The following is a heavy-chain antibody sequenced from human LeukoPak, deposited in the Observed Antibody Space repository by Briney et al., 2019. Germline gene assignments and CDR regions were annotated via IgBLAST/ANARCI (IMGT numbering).Heavy chain of an antibody. J-gene: IGHJ4*02. CDR1: GFTFSSFE. D-gene: IGHD3-10*01. V-gene: IGHV3-48*03. CDR2: MSSRDNTR. CDR3: ARGFGRFGHRFGY. Sequence: GGSLRLSCSASGFTFSSFEMDWVRQAPGKGLEWISYMSSRDNTRYYAESVRGRFTMSKDNAKNTLSLQMNSLRAEDTAFYYCARGFGRFGHRFGYLGQGTLVTVSS.